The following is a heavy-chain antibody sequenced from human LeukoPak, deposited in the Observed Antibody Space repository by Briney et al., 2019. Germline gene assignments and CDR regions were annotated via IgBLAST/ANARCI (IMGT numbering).Heavy chain of an antibody. CDR3: ARVMTAITNWFDP. CDR1: GFTVSSNY. V-gene: IGHV3-66*01. D-gene: IGHD2-21*02. Sequence: GGSLRLSCAASGFTVSSNYVSWVRQAPGKGLEWVSSIYRDGSTYYADSVKGRLTISRDNSKNTLNLQMNNLRVEDTAVYYCARVMTAITNWFDPWGQGTLVTVSS. CDR2: IYRDGST. J-gene: IGHJ5*02.